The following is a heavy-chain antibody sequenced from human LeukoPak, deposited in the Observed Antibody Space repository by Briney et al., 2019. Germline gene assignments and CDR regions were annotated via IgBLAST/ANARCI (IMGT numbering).Heavy chain of an antibody. CDR1: GFTFSSYS. Sequence: GGSLRLSCAASGFTFSSYSMKWVRQAPGRGLEWVSSISSSSSYIYYADSVKGRFTISRDNAKNSLYLQMNSLRAEDTAVYYCAREGMIFGVFHYMDVWGKGTTVSVSS. J-gene: IGHJ6*03. CDR3: AREGMIFGVFHYMDV. CDR2: ISSSSSYI. V-gene: IGHV3-21*01. D-gene: IGHD3-3*01.